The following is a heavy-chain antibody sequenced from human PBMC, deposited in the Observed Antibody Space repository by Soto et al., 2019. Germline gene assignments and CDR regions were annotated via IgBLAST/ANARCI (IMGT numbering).Heavy chain of an antibody. J-gene: IGHJ4*02. CDR2: GST. CDR3: ARGSGATTPFDY. Sequence: GSTNYNPSLMSRVTISVDTSKNQFSLKLSSVTAADTAVYYCARGSGATTPFDYWGQGTLVTVSS. D-gene: IGHD1-26*01. V-gene: IGHV4-59*09.